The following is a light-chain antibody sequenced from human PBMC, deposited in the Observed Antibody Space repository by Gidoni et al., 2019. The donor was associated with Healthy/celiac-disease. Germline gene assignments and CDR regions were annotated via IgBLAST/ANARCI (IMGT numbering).Light chain of an antibody. CDR3: QQYYSTPWT. J-gene: IGKJ1*01. CDR2: WAS. Sequence: DIVMTQSPDSLAVSLGERATINGKSSQSVLYSSNNKNYLAWYQQKPGQPPKLLIYWASTRESGVPDLFSGSGSGTDFTLTISSLQAEDVAVYYCQQYYSTPWTFXQXTKVEIK. CDR1: QSVLYSSNNKNY. V-gene: IGKV4-1*01.